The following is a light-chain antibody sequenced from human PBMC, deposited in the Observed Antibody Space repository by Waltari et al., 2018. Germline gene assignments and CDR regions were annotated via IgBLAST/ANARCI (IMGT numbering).Light chain of an antibody. V-gene: IGLV1-51*02. CDR1: RTNVGSNS. Sequence: QSVLTQPPSVSGTPGQRVTISCSGSRTNVGSNSVYWHQQFPGTAPKLLLFEDKERPSGIPGRFSGSKSGTSATLDITGLQAGDEADYYCGTWDSSLSGVVFGGGTHLTVL. CDR2: EDK. CDR3: GTWDSSLSGVV. J-gene: IGLJ7*01.